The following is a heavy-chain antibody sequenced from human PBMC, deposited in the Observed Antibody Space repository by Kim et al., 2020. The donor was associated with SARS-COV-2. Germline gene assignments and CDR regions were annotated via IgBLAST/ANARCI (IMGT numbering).Heavy chain of an antibody. J-gene: IGHJ5*02. Sequence: SVKVSCKASGGTFSSYAISWVRQAPGQGLEWMGGIIPIFGTANYAQKFQGRVTITADESTSTAYMELSSLRSEDTAVYYCARDPHGYNLNWFDPWGQGTLVTVSS. D-gene: IGHD5-12*01. CDR1: GGTFSSYA. CDR2: IIPIFGTA. V-gene: IGHV1-69*13. CDR3: ARDPHGYNLNWFDP.